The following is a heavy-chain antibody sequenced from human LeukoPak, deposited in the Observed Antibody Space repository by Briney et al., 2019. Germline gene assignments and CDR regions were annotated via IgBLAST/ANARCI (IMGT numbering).Heavy chain of an antibody. D-gene: IGHD5-24*01. CDR3: ARDVEMATGD. V-gene: IGHV4-59*01. CDR2: IYYSGST. Sequence: PSETLSLTCTVSGGSISSYYWSWIRQPPGKGLEWIGYIYYSGSTNYNPSLKSRVTISVDTSKNQFSLKLSSVTAADTAVYYCARDVEMATGDWGQGTLVTVSS. CDR1: GGSISSYY. J-gene: IGHJ4*02.